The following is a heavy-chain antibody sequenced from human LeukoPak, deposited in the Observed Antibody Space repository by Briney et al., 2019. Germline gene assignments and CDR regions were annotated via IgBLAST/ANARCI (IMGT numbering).Heavy chain of an antibody. CDR1: GFTFDDYG. CDR3: ARVGRWLQLDY. Sequence: GGSLRLSCAASGFTFDDYGMSWVHQAPGKGLEWVSGINWNGGSTGYADSVKGRFTISRDNAKNSLYLQMNSLRAEDTAVYYCARVGRWLQLDYWGQGTLVTVSS. D-gene: IGHD5-24*01. J-gene: IGHJ4*02. CDR2: INWNGGST. V-gene: IGHV3-20*04.